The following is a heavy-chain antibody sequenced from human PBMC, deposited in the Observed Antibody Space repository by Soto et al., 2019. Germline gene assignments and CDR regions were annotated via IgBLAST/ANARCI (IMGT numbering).Heavy chain of an antibody. CDR2: IIPIFGTA. J-gene: IGHJ3*02. CDR3: ARDSHRGYCSGGSCLRDAFDI. CDR1: GGTFSSYA. Sequence: ASVKVSCKASGGTFSSYAISWVRQAPGQGLEWMGGIIPIFGTANYAQKFQGRVTITADKSTSTAYMELSSLRSEDTAVYYCARDSHRGYCSGGSCLRDAFDIWG. V-gene: IGHV1-69*06. D-gene: IGHD2-15*01.